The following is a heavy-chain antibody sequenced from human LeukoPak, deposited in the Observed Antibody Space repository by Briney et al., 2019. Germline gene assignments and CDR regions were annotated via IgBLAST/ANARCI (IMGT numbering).Heavy chain of an antibody. CDR3: AKSTYGGIPFDI. V-gene: IGHV1-18*01. D-gene: IGHD3-10*01. Sequence: ASVKVSCMASGYTFTSYGISWVRQAPGQGLEWMGWICANNGNTNYAQKLQGRVTMTTDTSTTTDYMELRSLRSDDTAMYYCAKSTYGGIPFDIWGQGTMVTVSS. CDR1: GYTFTSYG. CDR2: ICANNGNT. J-gene: IGHJ3*02.